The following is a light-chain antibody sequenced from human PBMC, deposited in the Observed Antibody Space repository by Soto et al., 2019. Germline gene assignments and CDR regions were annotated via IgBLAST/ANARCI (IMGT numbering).Light chain of an antibody. CDR2: YNT. CDR1: SSNIGAGYD. V-gene: IGLV1-40*01. CDR3: QSYDSSLSGSI. J-gene: IGLJ2*01. Sequence: QAVVTQPPSVSGAPGQRVTISCTGSSSNIGAGYDVYWYQQLPGTAPKLLIYYNTNRPSGVPDRFSGSRSGTSASLAITGLQAEDEADYYCQSYDSSLSGSIFGGGTQLTVL.